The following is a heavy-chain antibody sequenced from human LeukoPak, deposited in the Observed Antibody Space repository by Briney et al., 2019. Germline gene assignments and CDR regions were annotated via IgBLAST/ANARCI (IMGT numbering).Heavy chain of an antibody. CDR2: ISYDGSNK. CDR3: AKAPTMIVVVPDF. Sequence: GGSLRLSCAASGFTFSSYAMHWVRQAPGKGLEWVAVISYDGSNKYYADSVKGRFTISRDNSKNTLYLQMNSLRAEDTAVYYCAKAPTMIVVVPDFWGQGTLVTVSS. J-gene: IGHJ4*02. CDR1: GFTFSSYA. D-gene: IGHD3-22*01. V-gene: IGHV3-30-3*01.